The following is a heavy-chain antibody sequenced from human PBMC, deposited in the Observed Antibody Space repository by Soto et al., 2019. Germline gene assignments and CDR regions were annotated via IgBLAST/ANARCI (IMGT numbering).Heavy chain of an antibody. Sequence: SETLSLTCTVSGASVRSANWWHWVRQSPGKGLEWIGEIHPGGHSNYNPSLKSRVTISVDVSDNQFSLTLNSVTAADTAVYFCAKVGWGGDSWGQGTLVTVSS. CDR2: IHPGGHS. V-gene: IGHV4-4*02. D-gene: IGHD7-27*01. J-gene: IGHJ4*02. CDR3: AKVGWGGDS. CDR1: GASVRSANW.